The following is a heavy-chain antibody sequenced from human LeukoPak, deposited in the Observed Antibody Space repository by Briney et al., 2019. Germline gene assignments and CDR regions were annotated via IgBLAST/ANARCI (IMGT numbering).Heavy chain of an antibody. V-gene: IGHV3-53*01. CDR3: AKARYFDWLLSGGDY. CDR2: IYSGGST. CDR1: GFTVSSNY. Sequence: PGGSLRLSCAASGFTVSSNYMSWVRQAPGKGLEWVSVIYSGGSTYYADSVKGRFTISRDNSKNTLYLQMNSLRAEDTAVYYCAKARYFDWLLSGGDYWGQGTLVTVSS. D-gene: IGHD3-9*01. J-gene: IGHJ4*02.